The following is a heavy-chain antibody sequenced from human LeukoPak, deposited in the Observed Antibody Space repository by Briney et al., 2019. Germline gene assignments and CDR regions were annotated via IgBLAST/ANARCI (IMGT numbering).Heavy chain of an antibody. CDR1: GGSFSGYY. CDR3: ARASRRWIQLWLVDY. D-gene: IGHD5-18*01. Sequence: SETLSLTCAVYGGSFSGYYWSWIRQPPGKGLEWIGEINHSGSTNYNPPLKSRVTISVDTSKNQFSLKLSSVTAADTAVYYCARASRRWIQLWLVDYWGQGALVTVSS. V-gene: IGHV4-34*01. J-gene: IGHJ4*02. CDR2: INHSGST.